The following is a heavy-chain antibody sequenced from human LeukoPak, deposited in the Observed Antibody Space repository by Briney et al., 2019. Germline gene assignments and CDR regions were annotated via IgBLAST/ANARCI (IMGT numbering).Heavy chain of an antibody. CDR3: ARAGANYDILTGYYYYFDY. CDR2: IYSGGST. CDR1: DFSFITYA. D-gene: IGHD3-9*01. J-gene: IGHJ4*02. Sequence: GGSLRLSCAASDFSFITYAMSWVRQAPGKGLDWVSVIYSGGSTYYADSVKGRFTISRDNSKNTLYLQMNSLRAEDTAVYYCARAGANYDILTGYYYYFDYWGQGTLVTVSS. V-gene: IGHV3-53*01.